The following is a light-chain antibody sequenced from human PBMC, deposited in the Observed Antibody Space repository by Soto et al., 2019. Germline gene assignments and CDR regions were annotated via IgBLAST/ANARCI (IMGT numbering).Light chain of an antibody. CDR2: KAS. CDR1: QTISSW. J-gene: IGKJ1*01. Sequence: IQMTQSPSTLSGSVGDRVTITCRASQTISSWLAWYQQKPGKAPKLLIYKASTLKSGVPSRFSGSGSGTDFTLTISSLQPEDFATYYCLQDYNYPRTFGQGTKVDIK. V-gene: IGKV1-5*03. CDR3: LQDYNYPRT.